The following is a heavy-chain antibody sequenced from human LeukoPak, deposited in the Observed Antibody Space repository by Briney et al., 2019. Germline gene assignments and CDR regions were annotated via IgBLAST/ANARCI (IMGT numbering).Heavy chain of an antibody. CDR3: ARGNTPFDY. CDR1: GYTFTGYY. J-gene: IGHJ4*02. CDR2: ISPNSGGT. V-gene: IGHV1-2*02. Sequence: GASVKVSCKASGYTFTGYYMHWVRQAPGQGLEWMGWISPNSGGTNYAQKFQGRVTMTRDMSTSTVYMELSSLRSEDTAMYYCARGNTPFDYWGQGTLVTVSS.